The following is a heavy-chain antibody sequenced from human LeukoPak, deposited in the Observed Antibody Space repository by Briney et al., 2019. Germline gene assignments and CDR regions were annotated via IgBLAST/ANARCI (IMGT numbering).Heavy chain of an antibody. CDR2: MNPNSGNT. CDR1: GYTFTSYD. V-gene: IGHV1-8*01. Sequence: ASVKVSCKASGYTFTSYDINWVRQATGQGLEWMGWMNPNSGNTGYAQKFQGRVTMTRNTSISTAYMELSSLRSEDTAVYYCAREGEFLYYYGSGKYFMDVWGKGTTVTISS. D-gene: IGHD3-10*01. J-gene: IGHJ6*03. CDR3: AREGEFLYYYGSGKYFMDV.